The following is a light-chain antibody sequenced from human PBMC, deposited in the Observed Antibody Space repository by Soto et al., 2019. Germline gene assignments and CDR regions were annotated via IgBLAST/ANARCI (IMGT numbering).Light chain of an antibody. J-gene: IGLJ1*01. CDR1: SSDIGSYDH. CDR3: ISYTDRQSYL. V-gene: IGLV2-14*03. CDR2: AVS. Sequence: QSVLTQPASVSGSPGQSITISCSGTSSDIGSYDHVAWYQQFPGKSSKLIIYAVSDRPSGVSDRFSGSKSGISASLTISGLQTEDEADYYCISYTDRQSYLFGTGTKVTV.